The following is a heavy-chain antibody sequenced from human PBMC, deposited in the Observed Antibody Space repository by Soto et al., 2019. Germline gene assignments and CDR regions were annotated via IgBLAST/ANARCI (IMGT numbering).Heavy chain of an antibody. V-gene: IGHV3-33*01. CDR2: IWYDGSHK. D-gene: IGHD2-2*02. Sequence: PGGSLRLSCATSGFTFNGFVMQWVRQAPGKGLEWVAVIWYDGSHKYYADSVKGRFTISRDDSKNTLYLQMNNLRVEDTAVYYCVRGSSCTTTTCYNLGWFAPWGQGTLVTVSS. CDR1: GFTFNGFV. J-gene: IGHJ5*02. CDR3: VRGSSCTTTTCYNLGWFAP.